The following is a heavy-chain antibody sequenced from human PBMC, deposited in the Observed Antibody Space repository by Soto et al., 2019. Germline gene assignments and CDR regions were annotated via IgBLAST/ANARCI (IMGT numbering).Heavy chain of an antibody. D-gene: IGHD6-19*01. Sequence: QVQLVQSGAEVKKPGASVKVSCKASGYTFTSYDITWVRQATGQGLEWMGWMNRNSGNTGYAQKFQARVTMTRNSSKSTAYIELSSLRSEATAVYYWVSSSSGWYLYWGQGTLVTVSS. CDR3: VSSSSGWYLY. J-gene: IGHJ4*02. CDR2: MNRNSGNT. CDR1: GYTFTSYD. V-gene: IGHV1-8*01.